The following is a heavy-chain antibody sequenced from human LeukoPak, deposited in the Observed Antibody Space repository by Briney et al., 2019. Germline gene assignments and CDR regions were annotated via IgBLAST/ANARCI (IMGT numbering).Heavy chain of an antibody. Sequence: GGSLRLSCAASGITFSDYYMTWIRQAPGKGLEWVSYISSSGSTIYYADSVKGRFTISRDNAKNSLYLQMNSLRAEDTAVYYCARVREQWLVQGYYYYMDIWGKRTTVTVSS. CDR1: GITFSDYY. CDR3: ARVREQWLVQGYYYYMDI. J-gene: IGHJ6*03. D-gene: IGHD6-19*01. V-gene: IGHV3-11*04. CDR2: ISSSGSTI.